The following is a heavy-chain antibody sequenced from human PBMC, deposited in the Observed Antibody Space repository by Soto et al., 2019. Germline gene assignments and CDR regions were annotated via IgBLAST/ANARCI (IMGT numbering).Heavy chain of an antibody. V-gene: IGHV3-33*01. CDR3: ARGRPEVRDYLYYFDY. J-gene: IGHJ4*02. CDR2: IWYDGSNK. D-gene: IGHD4-17*01. CDR1: GFTFSTYG. Sequence: QVQLVESGGGVVQPGRSLRLSCAASGFTFSTYGMHWVRQAPGKGLEWVAVIWYDGSNKYYTDSVKGRFTISRDNSKNTLYLKMNSLRAEDTAVYYCARGRPEVRDYLYYFDYWGQGTLVTVSS.